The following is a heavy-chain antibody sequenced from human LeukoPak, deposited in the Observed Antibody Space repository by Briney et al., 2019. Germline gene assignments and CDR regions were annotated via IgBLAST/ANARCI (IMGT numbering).Heavy chain of an antibody. V-gene: IGHV3-30-3*01. Sequence: GRSLRLSCAASGFTFSSYAMHWVRQAPGKGLGWVAVISYDGSNKYYADSVKGRFTISRDNSKNTLYLQMNSLRAEDTAVYYCARGLLRWLHSAFDYWGQGTLVTVSS. CDR1: GFTFSSYA. J-gene: IGHJ4*02. D-gene: IGHD5-12*01. CDR2: ISYDGSNK. CDR3: ARGLLRWLHSAFDY.